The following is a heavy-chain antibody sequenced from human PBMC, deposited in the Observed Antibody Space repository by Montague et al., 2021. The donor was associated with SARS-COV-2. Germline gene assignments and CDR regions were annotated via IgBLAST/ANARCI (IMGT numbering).Heavy chain of an antibody. CDR1: GGSISHYY. Sequence: SETLSLTCAVSGGSISHYYWSWIRQPPGKGLGWIGYIYSSGGTNYNPSLKSRVTLSLDAAKNHFSLRLSSVTAADTAVDYCARRTDILTGYYDYWGQGTPVTVSS. CDR2: IYSSGGT. V-gene: IGHV4-59*01. CDR3: ARRTDILTGYYDY. D-gene: IGHD3-9*01. J-gene: IGHJ4*02.